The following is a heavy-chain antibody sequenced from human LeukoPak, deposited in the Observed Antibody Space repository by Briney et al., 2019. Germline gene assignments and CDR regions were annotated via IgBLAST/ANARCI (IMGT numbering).Heavy chain of an antibody. Sequence: ASVKVSCKASGYTFTSYGIGWVRQAPGQGLEWMGWISAYSGNTNYAQKLQGRVTMTTDTSTSTAYMELRSLRSDDTAVYYCARSKSAVAASEYFQHRGQGTLVTVSS. CDR1: GYTFTSYG. CDR2: ISAYSGNT. V-gene: IGHV1-18*01. D-gene: IGHD6-19*01. CDR3: ARSKSAVAASEYFQH. J-gene: IGHJ1*01.